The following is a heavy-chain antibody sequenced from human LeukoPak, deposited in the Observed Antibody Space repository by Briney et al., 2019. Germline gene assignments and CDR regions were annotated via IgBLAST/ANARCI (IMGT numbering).Heavy chain of an antibody. V-gene: IGHV3-23*03. D-gene: IGHD2/OR15-2a*01. CDR2: IHSGGTT. Sequence: GGSLRLSCAASGFTFSSYAVSWVRQAPGKGLEWVSVIHSGGTTSYVDSVKGRFTISRDNSKNTLYLQMNSLRAEDTAVYFCARVGGFYYFDHWGQGTLVTVSS. CDR3: ARVGGFYYFDH. J-gene: IGHJ4*02. CDR1: GFTFSSYA.